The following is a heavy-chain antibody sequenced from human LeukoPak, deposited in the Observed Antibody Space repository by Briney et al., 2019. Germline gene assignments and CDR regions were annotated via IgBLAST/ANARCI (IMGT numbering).Heavy chain of an antibody. CDR1: GYTFTGYY. CDR3: ARGSPIAVAGTDIGAFDI. V-gene: IGHV1-2*04. CDR2: INPNSGGT. J-gene: IGHJ3*02. D-gene: IGHD6-19*01. Sequence: GASVKVSCKASGYTFTGYYMHWVRQAPGQGLEWMGWINPNSGGTNYAQKFQGWVTMTRDTSISTAYMELSRLRSDDTAVYYCARGSPIAVAGTDIGAFDIWGRGTMVTVSS.